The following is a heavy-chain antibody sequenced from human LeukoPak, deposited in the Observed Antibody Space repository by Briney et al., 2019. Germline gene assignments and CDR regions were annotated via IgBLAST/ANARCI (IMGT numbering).Heavy chain of an antibody. CDR3: ARDYRLTQIQD. V-gene: IGHV4-59*12. J-gene: IGHJ1*01. CDR2: IYYSGTA. Sequence: PSETLSLTCTLSGGPISNYQWSWIRQPPGKGLEWIGNIYYSGTANYNPSLKSRVIISVDTSKNQFSLKLSSVTAADTAVYYCARDYRLTQIQDWGQGTLVTVSS. CDR1: GGPISNYQ. D-gene: IGHD1-26*01.